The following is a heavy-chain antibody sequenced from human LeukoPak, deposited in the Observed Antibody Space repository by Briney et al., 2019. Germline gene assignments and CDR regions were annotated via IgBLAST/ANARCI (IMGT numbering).Heavy chain of an antibody. D-gene: IGHD3/OR15-3a*01. V-gene: IGHV1-69*13. CDR2: IIPIFGTA. J-gene: IGHJ4*02. Sequence: GASVKVSCKASGGTFSSYAISWVRQAPGQGLEWMGGIIPIFGTANYAQKFQGRVTITADESTSTAYMELSSLRSEDTAVYYCARGVGGTGYYSDFDYWGQGTLVTVSS. CDR3: ARGVGGTGYYSDFDY. CDR1: GGTFSSYA.